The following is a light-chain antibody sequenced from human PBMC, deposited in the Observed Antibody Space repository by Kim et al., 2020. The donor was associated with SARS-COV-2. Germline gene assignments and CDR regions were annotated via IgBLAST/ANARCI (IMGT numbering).Light chain of an antibody. CDR3: AAWDDSLSGPV. CDR2: SNN. Sequence: GQRVTISCSGSSSNIGSNYVYWYQQLPGTAPKLLIDSNNQRPSGVPDRFSGSKSGTSASLAISGLRSEDEADYYCAAWDDSLSGPVFGGGTKVTVL. J-gene: IGLJ3*02. V-gene: IGLV1-47*02. CDR1: SSNIGSNY.